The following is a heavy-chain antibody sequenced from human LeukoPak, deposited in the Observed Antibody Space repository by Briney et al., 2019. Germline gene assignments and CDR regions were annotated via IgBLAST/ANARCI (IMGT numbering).Heavy chain of an antibody. CDR3: ARGTVVTPDTPYYFDY. CDR2: IIPIFGTA. D-gene: IGHD4-23*01. CDR1: GGTFSSYA. V-gene: IGHV1-69*05. Sequence: SVKVSCKASGGTFSSYAISWVRQAPGQGLEWMGGIIPIFGTANYAQKFQGRVTITTDESTSTAYMELSSLRSEDTAVNYCARGTVVTPDTPYYFDYWGQGTLVTVSS. J-gene: IGHJ4*02.